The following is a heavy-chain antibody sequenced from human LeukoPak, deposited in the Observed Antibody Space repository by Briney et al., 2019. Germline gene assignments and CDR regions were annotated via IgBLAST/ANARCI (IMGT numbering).Heavy chain of an antibody. CDR2: ISGSGGST. CDR1: GFTFSSYG. D-gene: IGHD2-2*01. J-gene: IGHJ4*02. V-gene: IGHV3-23*01. Sequence: GGSLRLSCAASGFTFSSYGMHWVRQAPGKGLEWVSAISGSGGSTYYADSVKGRFTISRDNSKNTLYLQMNSLRAEDTAVYYCAKSRGEVVVPAAMQRVYFDYWGQGTLVTVSS. CDR3: AKSRGEVVVPAAMQRVYFDY.